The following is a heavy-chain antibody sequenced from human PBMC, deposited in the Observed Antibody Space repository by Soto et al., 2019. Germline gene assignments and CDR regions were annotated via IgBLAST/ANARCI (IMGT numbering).Heavy chain of an antibody. CDR3: AGLTGNSRFDP. J-gene: IGHJ5*02. CDR2: IYYSGST. Sequence: QVQLQESGPGLVKPSETLSLTCTVSGGSISSYYWSWIRQPPGKGLEWIGYIYYSGSTNHNPSLKSPATESIDTSKIQFCLMRSSVTAADTSVYYGAGLTGNSRFDPWGQGTLVTVSS. CDR1: GGSISSYY. D-gene: IGHD1-20*01. V-gene: IGHV4-59*01.